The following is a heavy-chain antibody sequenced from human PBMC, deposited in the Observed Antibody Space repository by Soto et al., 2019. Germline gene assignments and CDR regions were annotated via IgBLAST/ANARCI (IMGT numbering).Heavy chain of an antibody. D-gene: IGHD3-22*01. Sequence: LRLSCAASGFTFSSYGIHWVRQAPGKGLEWVALISYDGSNKYYADSVKGRFTISRDNSKKTLYLQMNSLRAEDTATYYCAKDAPYYYDSSGYYGPFDYWGQGTMVTV. V-gene: IGHV3-30*18. CDR3: AKDAPYYYDSSGYYGPFDY. CDR1: GFTFSSYG. CDR2: ISYDGSNK. J-gene: IGHJ4*02.